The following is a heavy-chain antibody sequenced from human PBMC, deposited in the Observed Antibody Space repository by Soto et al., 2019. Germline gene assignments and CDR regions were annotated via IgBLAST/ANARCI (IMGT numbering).Heavy chain of an antibody. CDR3: ATVHGNGYCSGGSCYAFLKHRNLVYFDY. J-gene: IGHJ4*02. V-gene: IGHV4-34*01. CDR2: INHSGST. Sequence: SETLSLTCAVYGGSFSGYYWSWIRQPPGKGLEWIGEINHSGSTNYNPSLKSRVTISVDTSKNQFSLKLSSVTAADTAVYYCATVHGNGYCSGGSCYAFLKHRNLVYFDYWGQGTLVTVSS. CDR1: GGSFSGYY. D-gene: IGHD2-15*01.